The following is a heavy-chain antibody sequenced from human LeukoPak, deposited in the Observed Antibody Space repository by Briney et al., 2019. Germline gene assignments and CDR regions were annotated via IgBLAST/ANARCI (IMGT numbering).Heavy chain of an antibody. Sequence: ASIKVSCKASGYTFTDYYIHWGRQAPGQGLEWMGWINPNNGGTNYAQKFQGRVTMTRDTSISTAYMELSRLRSDDTAVYYCARTLTVANYNYYYYMDVWGKGTTVTISS. CDR3: ARTLTVANYNYYYYMDV. D-gene: IGHD4-23*01. V-gene: IGHV1-2*02. J-gene: IGHJ6*03. CDR2: INPNNGGT. CDR1: GYTFTDYY.